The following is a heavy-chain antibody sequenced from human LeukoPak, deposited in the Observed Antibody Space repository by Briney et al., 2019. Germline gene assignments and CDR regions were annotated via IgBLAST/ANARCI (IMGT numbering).Heavy chain of an antibody. CDR1: GGSISSGGYS. D-gene: IGHD2-2*01. CDR3: ARDFCSSTSCYSRWFDP. CDR2: IYHSGST. J-gene: IGHJ5*02. Sequence: SETLSLTCAVSGGSISSGGYSWSWIRQPPGKGLEWIGYIYHSGSTYYNPSLKSRVTISVDRSKNQFSLKLSSVTAADTAVYYCARDFCSSTSCYSRWFDPWGQGTLVTVSS. V-gene: IGHV4-30-2*01.